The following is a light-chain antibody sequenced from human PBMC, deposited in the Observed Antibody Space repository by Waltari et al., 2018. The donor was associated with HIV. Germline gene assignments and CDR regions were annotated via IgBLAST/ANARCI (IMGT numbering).Light chain of an antibody. CDR2: DNT. V-gene: IGLV1-40*01. CDR1: GSNIGAGYD. CDR3: QSYDSSLRGV. Sequence: QSVLTQPPSVSGAPGQRVTISCSGSGSNIGAGYDVHWYPQLPGSAPKLLIYDNTKRPSGVPDRFSGSKSGTSASLAITGLQAEDEADYYCQSYDSSLRGVFGGGTKLTVL. J-gene: IGLJ3*02.